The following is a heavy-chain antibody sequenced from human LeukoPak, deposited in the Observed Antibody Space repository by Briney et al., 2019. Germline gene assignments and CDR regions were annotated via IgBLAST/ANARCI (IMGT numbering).Heavy chain of an antibody. Sequence: SETLSLTCTVSGGSISYYWNWIRQPPGKGLGWIGFIYYSGSTNYNPSLKSRVTISVDTSKNQFSLKVSSLTAADTAVYYCARAGRGDAFDIWGQGTMVTVSS. V-gene: IGHV4-59*01. J-gene: IGHJ3*02. CDR1: GGSISYY. CDR3: ARAGRGDAFDI. CDR2: IYYSGST.